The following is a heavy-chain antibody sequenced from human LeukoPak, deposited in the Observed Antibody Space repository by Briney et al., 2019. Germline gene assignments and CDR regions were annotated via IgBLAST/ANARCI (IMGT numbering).Heavy chain of an antibody. V-gene: IGHV3-30-3*01. CDR3: ARGNAMGV. J-gene: IGHJ6*02. Sequence: PGGSLRLSCAASGFTFSSYAMHWVRQAPGKGLEWVAVISYDGSNKYYADSVKGRFTISRDNAKNSLSLQMNSLRAEDTALYYCARGNAMGVWGQGTTVTASS. CDR2: ISYDGSNK. CDR1: GFTFSSYA.